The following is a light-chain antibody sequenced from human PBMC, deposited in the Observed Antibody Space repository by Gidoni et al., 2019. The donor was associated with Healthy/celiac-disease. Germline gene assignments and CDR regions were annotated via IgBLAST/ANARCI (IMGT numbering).Light chain of an antibody. CDR2: DAS. CDR1: QSIRSY. J-gene: IGKJ4*01. CDR3: QQSYSTPPVT. V-gene: IGKV1-39*01. Sequence: DTQMTQSPSSLSASVGDRVTITCRASQSIRSYLNWYQQKPGKAPKLLIYDASSLQSGGPSRFSGSGSGTDVTLTISSLQPEDFATYYCQQSYSTPPVTFGGGTKVEIK.